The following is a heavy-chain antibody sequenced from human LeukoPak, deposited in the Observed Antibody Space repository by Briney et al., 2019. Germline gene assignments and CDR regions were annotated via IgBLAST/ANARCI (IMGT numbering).Heavy chain of an antibody. CDR2: ISAYSGNT. D-gene: IGHD6-6*01. Sequence: GASVTVSCTASNYTFSNYPISWVRQAPGQRLEWLGWISAYSGNTNYAQKVQGRVTMTTDRSTSTAYTELASLRPDDTAIYYCTRGSSSQYFQHWGQGTLVTVSS. J-gene: IGHJ1*01. CDR1: NYTFSNYP. CDR3: TRGSSSQYFQH. V-gene: IGHV1-18*01.